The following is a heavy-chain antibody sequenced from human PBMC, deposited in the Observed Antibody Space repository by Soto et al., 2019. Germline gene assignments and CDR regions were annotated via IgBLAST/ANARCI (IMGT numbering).Heavy chain of an antibody. CDR1: GFTFSNHG. D-gene: IGHD3-22*01. Sequence: QVQLVESGGGVVQPARSLRLSCAASGFTFSNHGMHWVRQAPGKGLEWVAVIAYDGTNRNYADSVKGRFTISRDNSKNTLYLQMNSLRTEDTAVYYCVKDMGISMMVGVAHYWGQGTLVTVSS. CDR3: VKDMGISMMVGVAHY. CDR2: IAYDGTNR. J-gene: IGHJ4*02. V-gene: IGHV3-30*18.